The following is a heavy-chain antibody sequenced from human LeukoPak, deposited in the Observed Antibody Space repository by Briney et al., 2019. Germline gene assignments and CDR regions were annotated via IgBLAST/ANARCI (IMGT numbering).Heavy chain of an antibody. V-gene: IGHV3-7*05. D-gene: IGHD1-26*01. J-gene: IGHJ4*02. CDR3: ARDRGGIFDY. CDR1: GFTFSSYW. Sequence: GGSLRLSCAASGFTFSSYWMGWVRQPPGLGLEWVANIRQDGSDTYYVDSVRGRFTISRDDAKNSLYLHMDSLRAEDTAVYYCARDRGGIFDYWGQGTLVTVSS. CDR2: IRQDGSDT.